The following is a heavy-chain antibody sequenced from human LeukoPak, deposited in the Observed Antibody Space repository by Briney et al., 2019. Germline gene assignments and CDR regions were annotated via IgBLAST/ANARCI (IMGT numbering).Heavy chain of an antibody. CDR3: AREDENETGTTKFDY. CDR2: INPSGGST. CDR1: GYTFTSYY. J-gene: IGHJ4*02. Sequence: ASVKVSCKASGYTFTSYYMHWVRQAPGQGLEWMGIINPSGGSTSYAQKFQGRVTMTRGTSTSTVYMELSSLRSEDTAVYYCAREDENETGTTKFDYWGQGTLVTVSS. V-gene: IGHV1-46*01. D-gene: IGHD1-7*01.